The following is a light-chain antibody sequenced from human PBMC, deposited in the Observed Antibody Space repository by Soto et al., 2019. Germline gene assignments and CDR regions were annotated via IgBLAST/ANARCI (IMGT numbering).Light chain of an antibody. CDR2: NVY. Sequence: QSALPQPASVSGSPGQSITISCTGTSSDVGAYNFVSWHQQHPGKAPKLMIYNVYDRPSGISYRFSGSKSSNTASLTISGLQGEDEADYYCSAYTGSRTYVFGTGTKVTVL. CDR3: SAYTGSRTYV. CDR1: SSDVGAYNF. V-gene: IGLV2-14*03. J-gene: IGLJ1*01.